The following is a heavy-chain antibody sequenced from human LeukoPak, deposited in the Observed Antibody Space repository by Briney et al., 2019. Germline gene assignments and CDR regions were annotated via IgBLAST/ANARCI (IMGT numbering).Heavy chain of an antibody. Sequence: GGSLRLSCAASGFTFRSYAMHWVRQAPGKGLEWVAVISYDGNNKYYADSVKGRFTISRDNSENTLYLQMHSLRAEDTAVYYCARADYGHYFDYWGQGTLVTVSS. CDR3: ARADYGHYFDY. V-gene: IGHV3-30-3*01. CDR2: ISYDGNNK. D-gene: IGHD4-17*01. CDR1: GFTFRSYA. J-gene: IGHJ4*02.